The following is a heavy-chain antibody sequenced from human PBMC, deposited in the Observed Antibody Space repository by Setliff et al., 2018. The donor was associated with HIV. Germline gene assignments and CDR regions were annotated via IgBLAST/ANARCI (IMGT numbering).Heavy chain of an antibody. CDR1: GYSISSGYY. CDR2: IYHSGTT. CDR3: ARHDSGGCYSLDY. Sequence: PSETLSLTCAVSGYSISSGYYWGWIRQPPGKGLEWVGSIYHSGTTYYNPSLKSRVTISVDTSKNQFSLKLSSVTAADTAVYYCARHDSGGCYSLDYWGQGTLVTVSS. J-gene: IGHJ4*02. D-gene: IGHD3-22*01. V-gene: IGHV4-38-2*01.